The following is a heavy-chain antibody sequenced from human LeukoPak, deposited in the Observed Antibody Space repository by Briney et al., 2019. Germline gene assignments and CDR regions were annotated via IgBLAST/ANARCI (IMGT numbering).Heavy chain of an antibody. CDR3: VRTDTAITHFGMDV. CDR1: GFTFSSYA. CDR2: IKHDGSEK. J-gene: IGHJ6*02. V-gene: IGHV3-7*04. Sequence: GGSLRLSCAGSGFTFSSYAMSWVRQAPGKGLEWVANIKHDGSEKYYVDSVKGRFTISRDNAKNSLYLQMNSLRAEDTAVYYCVRTDTAITHFGMDVWGQGTTVTVSS. D-gene: IGHD5-18*01.